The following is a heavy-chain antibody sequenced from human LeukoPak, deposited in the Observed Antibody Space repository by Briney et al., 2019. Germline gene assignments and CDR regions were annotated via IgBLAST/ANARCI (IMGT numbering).Heavy chain of an antibody. CDR1: GGSISSYY. CDR3: ARGSPYYYDILTGYQPARGYYFDY. Sequence: SETLSLTCTVSGGSISSYYWSWIRQPAGKGLEWIGRIYTSGSTNYNPSLKSRVTMSVDTSKNQFSLKLSSMTAADTAVYYCARGSPYYYDILTGYQPARGYYFDYWGQGTLVTVSS. J-gene: IGHJ4*02. V-gene: IGHV4-4*07. D-gene: IGHD3-9*01. CDR2: IYTSGST.